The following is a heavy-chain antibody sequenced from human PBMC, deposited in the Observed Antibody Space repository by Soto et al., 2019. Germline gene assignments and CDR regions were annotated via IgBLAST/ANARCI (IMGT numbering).Heavy chain of an antibody. V-gene: IGHV3-23*01. J-gene: IGHJ4*02. Sequence: PGGSLRLSCAASGFMFTSYAMSWVRQAPGKGLEWVSYSSGTDLTRHYADSVKGRFTISRDNSKNTLFLQMDSLRAEDTAVYYCTNSEYGRFDYWGRGTLVTVS. D-gene: IGHD3-10*01. CDR3: TNSEYGRFDY. CDR1: GFMFTSYA. CDR2: SSGTDLTR.